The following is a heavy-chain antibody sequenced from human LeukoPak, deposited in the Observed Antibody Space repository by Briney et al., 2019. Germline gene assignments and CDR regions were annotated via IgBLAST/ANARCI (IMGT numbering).Heavy chain of an antibody. CDR1: GFTFRSYS. D-gene: IGHD6-19*01. Sequence: GGSLRLSCGASGFTFRSYSMSWVRQAPGKGLEWVSSISSSGTYKYYVDSVKGRFTISRDDAKKSEYLQMNSLRAEDTAVYYCASSLSSGWGPVDDYWGQGIMVTASS. CDR2: ISSSGTYK. V-gene: IGHV3-21*01. CDR3: ASSLSSGWGPVDDY. J-gene: IGHJ4*02.